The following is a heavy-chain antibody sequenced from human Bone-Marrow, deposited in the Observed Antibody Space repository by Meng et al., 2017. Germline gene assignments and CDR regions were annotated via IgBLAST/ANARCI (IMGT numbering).Heavy chain of an antibody. CDR3: ARDRATTLPHNYLGY. CDR2: IKCDGSEK. D-gene: IGHD1-14*01. Sequence: GESLKISCAASGFTFSSSWMHWVCQAPEKGLEWVADIKCDGSEKYYVDSVKGRLTISRDNAKNSLSLQMSSLRAEDTAVYYCARDRATTLPHNYLGYWGQGTPVTVSS. CDR1: GFTFSSSW. J-gene: IGHJ4*02. V-gene: IGHV3-52*01.